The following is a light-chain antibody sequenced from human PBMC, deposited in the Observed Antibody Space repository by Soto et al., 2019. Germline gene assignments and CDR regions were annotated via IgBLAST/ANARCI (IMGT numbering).Light chain of an antibody. V-gene: IGKV1-5*01. CDR3: QQYYYYST. J-gene: IGKJ1*01. Sequence: DLQMTQSPSTLSSSIGDRVTITCLASQSLNGRLAWYQQRPGHAPNLLIYDVSTLETGVPSRFSGTGSETEFTLTISGLQPDDFATYYCQQYYYYSTFGPGTKVEIK. CDR1: QSLNGR. CDR2: DVS.